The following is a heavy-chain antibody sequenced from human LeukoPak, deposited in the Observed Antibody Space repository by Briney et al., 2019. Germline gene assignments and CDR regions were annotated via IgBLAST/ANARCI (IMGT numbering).Heavy chain of an antibody. Sequence: GGSLRLSCAASGFTVSSNYMSWVRQAPGKGLEWVSVIYSGGSTYYADSVKGRFTISRDNSKNTLYLQMNSLRAEDTAVYYCARDVFNGSGSYYDAFDIWGQGTMVTVSS. CDR2: IYSGGST. J-gene: IGHJ3*02. CDR1: GFTVSSNY. D-gene: IGHD3-10*01. CDR3: ARDVFNGSGSYYDAFDI. V-gene: IGHV3-53*01.